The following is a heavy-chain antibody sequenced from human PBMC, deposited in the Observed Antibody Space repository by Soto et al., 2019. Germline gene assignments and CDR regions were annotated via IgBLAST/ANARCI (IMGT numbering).Heavy chain of an antibody. J-gene: IGHJ6*02. CDR1: GFTFSDYY. CDR3: ARAEQLGPFGMDV. CDR2: ISSSGSTI. Sequence: VGSLRLSCAASGFTFSDYYMSWIRQAPGKGLEWVSYISSSGSTIYYADSVKGRFTISRDNAKNSLYLQMNSLRAEDTAVYYCARAEQLGPFGMDVWGQGTTVTVSS. D-gene: IGHD6-6*01. V-gene: IGHV3-11*01.